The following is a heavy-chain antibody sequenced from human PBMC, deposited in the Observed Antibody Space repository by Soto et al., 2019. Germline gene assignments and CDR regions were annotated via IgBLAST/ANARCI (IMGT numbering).Heavy chain of an antibody. CDR2: IYAVGST. D-gene: IGHD6-19*01. CDR3: ARAVAGTVDY. V-gene: IGHV3-53*01. Sequence: EVQLVESGGGLVQPGGSLRLSCAASVFSVSSHYVSWVRQAPGKGLEWISVIYAVGSTYYADSVRGRFTISRDISKNTVSLQMNSLTEADTALYYCARAVAGTVDYWGQGTLVTVAS. J-gene: IGHJ4*02. CDR1: VFSVSSHY.